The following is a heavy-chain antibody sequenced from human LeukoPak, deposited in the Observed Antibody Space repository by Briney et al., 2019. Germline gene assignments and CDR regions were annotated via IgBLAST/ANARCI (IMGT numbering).Heavy chain of an antibody. V-gene: IGHV4-39*01. CDR1: GGSISSSSYY. J-gene: IGHJ4*02. D-gene: IGHD5/OR15-5a*01. Sequence: SETLSLTCTVSGGSISSSSYYWGWIRQPQGKGLEWIGSIYYSGSTYYNPSLKSRVTISVDTSKNQLSLKLSSVTAADTAVYYCASSVSSLYVDKYYFDYWGQGTLVTVSS. CDR3: ASSVSSLYVDKYYFDY. CDR2: IYYSGST.